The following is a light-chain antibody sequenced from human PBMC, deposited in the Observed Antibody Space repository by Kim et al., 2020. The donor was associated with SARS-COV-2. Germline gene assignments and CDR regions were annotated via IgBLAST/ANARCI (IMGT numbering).Light chain of an antibody. CDR2: SSS. V-gene: IGKV1D-12*01. CDR3: QQANNFPPT. Sequence: DIQMTQSPSSVSAFVGDRVTISCRPSQGVNNYLAWYQRKPGQAPKLLIYSSSTLQTGVPSRFTGRGSGTDFTLTISSLQPEDSATYYCQQANNFPPTFGGGTRLDIK. J-gene: IGKJ4*01. CDR1: QGVNNY.